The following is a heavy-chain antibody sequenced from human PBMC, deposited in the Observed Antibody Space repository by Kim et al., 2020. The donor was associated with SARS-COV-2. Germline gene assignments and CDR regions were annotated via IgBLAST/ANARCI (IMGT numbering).Heavy chain of an antibody. CDR2: IYYSGST. Sequence: SETLSLTCTVSGGSISSGGYYWSWIRQHPGKGLEWIGYIYYSGSTYYNPSLKSRVTISVDTSKNQFSLKLSSVTAADTAVYYCARDYGDYEGNYYYGMDVWGQGTTVTVSS. D-gene: IGHD4-17*01. CDR1: GGSISSGGYY. V-gene: IGHV4-31*03. J-gene: IGHJ6*02. CDR3: ARDYGDYEGNYYYGMDV.